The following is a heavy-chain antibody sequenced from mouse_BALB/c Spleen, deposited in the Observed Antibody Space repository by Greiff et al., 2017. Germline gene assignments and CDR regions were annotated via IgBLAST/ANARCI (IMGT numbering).Heavy chain of an antibody. CDR1: GFTFSSYT. V-gene: IGHV5-6-4*01. Sequence: DVKLVESGGGLVKPGGSLKLSCAASGFTFSSYTMSWVRQTPEKRLEWVATISSGGSYTYYPDSVKGRFTISRDNAKNTLYLQMSSLKSEDTAMYYCTRDFFDYWGQGTTLTVSS. J-gene: IGHJ2*01. CDR2: ISSGGSYT. CDR3: TRDFFDY.